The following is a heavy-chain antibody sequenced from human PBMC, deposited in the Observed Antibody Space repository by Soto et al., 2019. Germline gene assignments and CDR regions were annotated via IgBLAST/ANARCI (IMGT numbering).Heavy chain of an antibody. J-gene: IGHJ4*02. D-gene: IGHD3-22*01. CDR2: IWYDGSNK. Sequence: SLRLSCAASGFTFSSYGMHWVRQAPGKGLEWVTVIWYDGSNKYYADSVKGRFTISRDNSKNTLYLQMNSLRAEDTAVYYCARVEDDSSGYYYALRYWGQGTLVTVSS. CDR1: GFTFSSYG. V-gene: IGHV3-33*01. CDR3: ARVEDDSSGYYYALRY.